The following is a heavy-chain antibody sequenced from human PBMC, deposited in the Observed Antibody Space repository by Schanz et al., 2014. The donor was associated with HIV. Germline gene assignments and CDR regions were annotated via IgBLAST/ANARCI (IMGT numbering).Heavy chain of an antibody. J-gene: IGHJ6*02. CDR3: AKDRNYYESKYRGKGNYYYYYGMDV. CDR1: GFTFNSYG. Sequence: QVQLVESGGGVVQPGRSLRVSCAASGFTFNSYGMHWVRQAPGKGLEWVAVISYDGTKKHYADSVKGRFTISRDNSKNSLYLVIKSLRAEDAAVYYCAKDRNYYESKYRGKGNYYYYYGMDVWGQGTTVTVSS. CDR2: ISYDGTKK. D-gene: IGHD3-22*01. V-gene: IGHV3-30*18.